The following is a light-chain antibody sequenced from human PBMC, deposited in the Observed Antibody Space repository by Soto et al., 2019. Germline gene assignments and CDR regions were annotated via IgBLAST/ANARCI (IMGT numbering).Light chain of an antibody. J-gene: IGLJ1*01. CDR1: SSDVGGYNY. V-gene: IGLV2-14*01. CDR2: EVS. Sequence: QSALTQAASVSGSPGQSITISCTGTSSDVGGYNYVSWYQQHPGKAPKLMIYEVSNRPSGVSNRFSGSKSGNTASLTISGLQAEDEADYYCSSYTSSRVFGTGTKVTVL. CDR3: SSYTSSRV.